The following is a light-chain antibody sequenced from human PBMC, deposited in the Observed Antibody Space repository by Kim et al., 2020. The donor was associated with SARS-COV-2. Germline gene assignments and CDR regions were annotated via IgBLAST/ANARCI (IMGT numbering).Light chain of an antibody. V-gene: IGLV3-19*01. CDR2: GEN. J-gene: IGLJ3*02. CDR1: SLRSYY. Sequence: SSELTQEPAVSVALGQTVRITCQGDSLRSYYASWYQQKPGQAPVLVIYGENNRPSGIPDRFSGSSSGNTASLTITGAQAEDEADYYCNSRDSSGNHLVFGGGTKLTVL. CDR3: NSRDSSGNHLV.